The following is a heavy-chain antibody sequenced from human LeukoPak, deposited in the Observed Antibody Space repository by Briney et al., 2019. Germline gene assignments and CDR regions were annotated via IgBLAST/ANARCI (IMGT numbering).Heavy chain of an antibody. CDR1: GGTFSSYA. Sequence: SVRVSCKASGGTFSSYAISWVRQAPGQGLEWMGRIIPILGIANYAQKFQGRVTITADKSTSTAYMELSSLRSEDTAVYYCARDQYDILTGYPVFVWDVWGQGTTVTVSS. V-gene: IGHV1-69*04. CDR2: IIPILGIA. J-gene: IGHJ6*02. D-gene: IGHD3-9*01. CDR3: ARDQYDILTGYPVFVWDV.